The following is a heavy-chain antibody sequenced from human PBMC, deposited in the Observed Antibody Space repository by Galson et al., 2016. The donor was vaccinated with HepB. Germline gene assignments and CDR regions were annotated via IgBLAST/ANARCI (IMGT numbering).Heavy chain of an antibody. Sequence: SLRLSCAASGFTFSSYAMNWVRQAPGKGLEWVSSITGGGGGTYYATSVKGRFTVSRDNSKNTLYLQMNSLSVEDTAVYYCAKDSGSGWYGDYLDYWGQGTLVTVAS. CDR2: ITGGGGGT. CDR1: GFTFSSYA. J-gene: IGHJ4*02. V-gene: IGHV3-23*01. CDR3: AKDSGSGWYGDYLDY. D-gene: IGHD6-19*01.